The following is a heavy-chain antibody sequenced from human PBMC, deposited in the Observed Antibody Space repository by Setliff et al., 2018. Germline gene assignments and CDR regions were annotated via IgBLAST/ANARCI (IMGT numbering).Heavy chain of an antibody. J-gene: IGHJ5*02. V-gene: IGHV4-59*01. D-gene: IGHD3-16*01. Sequence: PSETLSLTCTVSGGSISGYYWSWIRQPPGKGLEWLGYVDHSGSTNFSPSLKSRGTISVDTSKTQVPLTLTSVTAADTAVYYCARDYQGGWFDPWGPGTLVTVSS. CDR2: VDHSGST. CDR1: GGSISGYY. CDR3: ARDYQGGWFDP.